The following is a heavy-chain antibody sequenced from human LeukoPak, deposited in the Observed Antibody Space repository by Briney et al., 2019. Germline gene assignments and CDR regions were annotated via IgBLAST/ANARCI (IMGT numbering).Heavy chain of an antibody. D-gene: IGHD3-22*01. CDR3: AKGLTYYYDSSGWQLDY. Sequence: GGSLRLSCAASGFTFSSYSMNWVRQAPGKGLEWVSSISSSSSYIYYADSVKGRFTISRDNAKNSLYLQMNSLRAEDTALYYCAKGLTYYYDSSGWQLDYWGQGTLVTVSS. CDR1: GFTFSSYS. V-gene: IGHV3-21*04. CDR2: ISSSSSYI. J-gene: IGHJ4*02.